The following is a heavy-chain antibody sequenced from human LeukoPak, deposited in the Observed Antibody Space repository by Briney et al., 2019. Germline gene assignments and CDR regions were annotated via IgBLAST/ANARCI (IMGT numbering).Heavy chain of an antibody. V-gene: IGHV4-39*07. CDR3: ARDPGSSSWYGWYFDY. Sequence: PSETLSLTCTVSGGSISSSSYYWGWLRQPPGKGLEWIGSIYYSWSTYYNPSLKSRVTISVDTSKNQFSLKLSSVTAADTAVYYCARDPGSSSWYGWYFDYWGQGTLVTVSS. CDR1: GGSISSSSYY. J-gene: IGHJ4*02. CDR2: IYYSWST. D-gene: IGHD6-13*01.